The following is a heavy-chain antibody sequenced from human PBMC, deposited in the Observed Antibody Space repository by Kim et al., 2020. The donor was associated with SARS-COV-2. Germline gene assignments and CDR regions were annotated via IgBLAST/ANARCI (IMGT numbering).Heavy chain of an antibody. D-gene: IGHD1-1*01. CDR3: STDVPPVPDGYNGNFDY. V-gene: IGHV3-15*01. CDR1: GFTVSNAW. Sequence: GGSLRLSCEAFGFTVSNAWMSWVRQAPGKGLEWVGRIKGKTAGGTTDYAEPVKARFTITREDSKNTQYQQMNSLKTEDTAGYYCSTDVPPVPDGYNGNFDYLGQRTLVTVSS. CDR2: IKGKTAGGTT. J-gene: IGHJ4*02.